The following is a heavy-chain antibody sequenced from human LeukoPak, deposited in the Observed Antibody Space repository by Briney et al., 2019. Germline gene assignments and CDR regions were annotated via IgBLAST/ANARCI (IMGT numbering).Heavy chain of an antibody. V-gene: IGHV4-4*07. D-gene: IGHD4-17*01. CDR2: VSTSDTP. CDR1: NDSINNFY. CDR3: AGDYSSLVMGH. J-gene: IGHJ4*02. Sequence: SETLSLTCSVSNDSINNFYWTWIRQPAGRGLEWIGTVSTSDTPHYNPSLNSRAAISIDKPKTHFSLRLISVTAADTAVYFCAGDYSSLVMGHWGQGTPVTVSS.